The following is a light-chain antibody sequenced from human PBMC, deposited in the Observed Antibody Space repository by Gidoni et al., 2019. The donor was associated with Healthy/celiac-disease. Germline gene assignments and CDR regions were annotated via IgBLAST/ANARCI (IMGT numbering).Light chain of an antibody. CDR2: KAS. CDR3: QQYNSYPT. Sequence: DTQMTQSPSTLSASVGDRVTISCRASQSISSWLAWYQQKPGKAPKLLLYKASSLESGVPSRFSGSGSGTEFTLTISSLQPDDFATYYCQQYNSYPTFGQGTKVEIK. J-gene: IGKJ1*01. CDR1: QSISSW. V-gene: IGKV1-5*03.